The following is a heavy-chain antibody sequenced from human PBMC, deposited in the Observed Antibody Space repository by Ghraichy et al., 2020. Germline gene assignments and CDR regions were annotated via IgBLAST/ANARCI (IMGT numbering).Heavy chain of an antibody. CDR3: ARHTGTFGSGSFYYYYYLDV. D-gene: IGHD3-3*01. J-gene: IGHJ6*03. CDR2: IYYSGST. V-gene: IGHV4-59*08. CDR1: GGSISSYY. Sequence: SETLSLTCTVSGGSISSYYWSWIRQPPGKGLEWIGYIYYSGSTNYNPSLKSRVTISVDTSKNQFSLKLSSVTAADTAVYYCARHTGTFGSGSFYYYYYLDVGNNGNTLTISS.